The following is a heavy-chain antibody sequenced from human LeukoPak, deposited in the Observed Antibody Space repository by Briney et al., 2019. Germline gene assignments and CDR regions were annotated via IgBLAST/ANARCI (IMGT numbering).Heavy chain of an antibody. Sequence: GGSLRFSCAASGFTFSSYSMNWVRQAPGKGLEWVSSISGNKNYIYYADSVGGRFTISRDNARDSLFLQMDSLRAEDTGVYYCARDPHNPGPIDYWGQGTLVTVSS. V-gene: IGHV3-21*01. CDR1: GFTFSSYS. J-gene: IGHJ4*02. CDR2: ISGNKNYI. CDR3: ARDPHNPGPIDY.